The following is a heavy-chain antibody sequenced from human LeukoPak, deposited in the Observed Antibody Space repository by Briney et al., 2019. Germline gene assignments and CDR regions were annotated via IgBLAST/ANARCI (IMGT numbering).Heavy chain of an antibody. V-gene: IGHV3-21*01. CDR3: ARDRSTYAFDI. D-gene: IGHD2/OR15-2a*01. J-gene: IGHJ3*02. CDR2: ICSSSSYI. CDR1: GFTFSSFT. Sequence: GGSLRLSCAASGFTFSSFTINWVRQAPGKGLEWVSYICSSSSYIYYAGSVKGRFTISRDNAKNSLYLQMNSLRAEDTAVYYCARDRSTYAFDIWGQGTMVTVSS.